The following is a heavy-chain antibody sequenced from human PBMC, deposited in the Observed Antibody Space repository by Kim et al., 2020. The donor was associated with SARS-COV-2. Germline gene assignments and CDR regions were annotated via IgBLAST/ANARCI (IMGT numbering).Heavy chain of an antibody. V-gene: IGHV3-64*01. CDR1: GFTFSSYA. CDR2: ISSNGGST. J-gene: IGHJ6*04. D-gene: IGHD3-3*01. Sequence: GGSLRLSCAASGFTFSSYAMHWVRQDPGKGLEYVSAISSNGGSTYDANSVKGRFTISRDNSKNTLYLQMGSLRAEDMAVYYCASAQQDLWSGYTPPADVWGKGTTVPVAS. CDR3: ASAQQDLWSGYTPPADV.